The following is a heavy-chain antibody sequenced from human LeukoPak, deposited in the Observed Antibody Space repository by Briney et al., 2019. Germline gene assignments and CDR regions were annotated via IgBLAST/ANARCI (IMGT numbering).Heavy chain of an antibody. D-gene: IGHD2-15*01. Sequence: GASVKVSCKASGYTFTGYYMHWVRQAPGQGLEWMGWINPNSGGTNYAQKFQGRFTMTRDTSISTAYMELSRLRSDDTAVYYCARDIVVVVAATLDYWGQGTLVTVSS. J-gene: IGHJ4*02. CDR1: GYTFTGYY. V-gene: IGHV1-2*02. CDR2: INPNSGGT. CDR3: ARDIVVVVAATLDY.